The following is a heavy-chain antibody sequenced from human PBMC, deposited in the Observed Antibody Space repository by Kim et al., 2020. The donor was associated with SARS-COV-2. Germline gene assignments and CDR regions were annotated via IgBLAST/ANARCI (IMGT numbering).Heavy chain of an antibody. Sequence: ASVKVSCKASGYTFTSYYMLWVRQAPGQGLEWMGIINPSGGSPSYAQKFQGRVTMTRDTSTSTVYMELSSLRSEDTAVYYCARDGSALQVWIQLWKGGFDYWGQGTLVTVSS. V-gene: IGHV1-46*01. CDR2: INPSGGSP. D-gene: IGHD5-18*01. J-gene: IGHJ4*02. CDR3: ARDGSALQVWIQLWKGGFDY. CDR1: GYTFTSYY.